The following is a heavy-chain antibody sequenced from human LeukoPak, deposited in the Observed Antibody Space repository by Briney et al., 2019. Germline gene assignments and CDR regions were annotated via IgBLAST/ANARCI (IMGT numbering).Heavy chain of an antibody. V-gene: IGHV1-18*01. CDR3: ARDLRCFDWLLNRDY. D-gene: IGHD3-9*01. Sequence: ASVKVSCKASGYTFTSYGISWVRQAPGQGLEWMGWISAYNGNTNYAQKLQGRVTMTTDTSTSTAYMELRSLRSDDTAVYYCARDLRCFDWLLNRDYWGQGTLVTVSS. J-gene: IGHJ4*02. CDR1: GYTFTSYG. CDR2: ISAYNGNT.